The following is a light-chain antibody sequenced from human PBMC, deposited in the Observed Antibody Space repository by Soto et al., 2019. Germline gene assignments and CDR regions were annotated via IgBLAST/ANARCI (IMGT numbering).Light chain of an antibody. CDR3: CSYTGSRWV. J-gene: IGLJ3*02. V-gene: IGLV2-23*02. CDR1: SSDFGTFNL. Sequence: QSALAQPASVSGSPGQSITFSCTGASSDFGTFNLVSWYQQYPGKAPKLIIFEVNKRPPGISNRFSGSKSGNTASLTISGLQAEDEADYYCCSYTGSRWVFGGGTKLTVL. CDR2: EVN.